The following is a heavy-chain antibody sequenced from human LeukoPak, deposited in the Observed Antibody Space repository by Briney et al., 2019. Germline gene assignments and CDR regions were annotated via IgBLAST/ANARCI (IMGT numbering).Heavy chain of an antibody. J-gene: IGHJ4*02. CDR3: ARVSATTVTIYS. CDR1: GFTFSDHY. D-gene: IGHD4-17*01. Sequence: PGGSLRLSCAASGFTFSDHYMSWIRQAPGKGLEWSSYISYSGTTIYYADSVKGRFTISRDNARNSLYLQMNSLRADDTAMYYCARVSATTVTIYSWGQGTLVTVSS. V-gene: IGHV3-11*01. CDR2: ISYSGTTI.